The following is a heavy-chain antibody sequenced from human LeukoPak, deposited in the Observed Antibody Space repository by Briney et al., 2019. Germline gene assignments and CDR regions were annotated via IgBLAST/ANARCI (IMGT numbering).Heavy chain of an antibody. J-gene: IGHJ4*02. Sequence: GGSLRLSCAASGFTFSSYAMHWVRQAPGKGLEYVPTITSDGTSTYYANSVKVRFTISRDNSKNTLYLQMGSLRAEDMAVYYCARACNYGLDYWGQGTLVTVSS. CDR2: ITSDGTST. D-gene: IGHD3-10*01. CDR3: ARACNYGLDY. CDR1: GFTFSSYA. V-gene: IGHV3-64*01.